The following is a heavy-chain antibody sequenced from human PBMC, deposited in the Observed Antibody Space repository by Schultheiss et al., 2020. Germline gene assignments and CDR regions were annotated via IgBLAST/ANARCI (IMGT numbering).Heavy chain of an antibody. CDR2: IYSGGST. V-gene: IGHV3-53*01. CDR3: AREGGEYSGYDVLYYYYYGMDV. J-gene: IGHJ6*02. CDR1: GFTVSSNY. D-gene: IGHD5-12*01. Sequence: GASLKISCAASGFTVSSNYMSWVRQAPGKGLEWVSVIYSGGSTYYADSVKGRFTISRDNSKNTLYLQMNSLRAEDTAVYYCAREGGEYSGYDVLYYYYYGMDVWGQGTTVTVSS.